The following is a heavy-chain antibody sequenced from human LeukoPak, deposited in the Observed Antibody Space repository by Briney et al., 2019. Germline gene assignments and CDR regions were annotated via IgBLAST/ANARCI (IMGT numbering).Heavy chain of an antibody. CDR3: AKDQSGYSYGPIDY. J-gene: IGHJ4*02. CDR1: GFTFSSYG. V-gene: IGHV3-30*18. Sequence: GGSLRLSCAASGFTFSSYGMHWVRQAPGKGLEWVAVMSYDGSDKYYADSVKGRFTISRDNSKNMLYLQMNSLRPEDTAVYYCAKDQSGYSYGPIDYWGQGTLVTVSS. D-gene: IGHD5-18*01. CDR2: MSYDGSDK.